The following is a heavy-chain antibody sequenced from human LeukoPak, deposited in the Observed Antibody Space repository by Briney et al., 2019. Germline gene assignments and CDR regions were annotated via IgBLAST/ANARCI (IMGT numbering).Heavy chain of an antibody. V-gene: IGHV4-39*07. CDR3: ARDLNSGYYDSSGPLGWFDP. Sequence: PSETLSLTCTVSGGSISSSSYYWGWIRQPPGKGLEWIGSIYYSGSTYYNPSLKSRVTISVDTSKNQFSLKLSSVTAADTAVYYCARDLNSGYYDSSGPLGWFDPWGQGTLVTVSS. D-gene: IGHD3-22*01. CDR2: IYYSGST. CDR1: GGSISSSSYY. J-gene: IGHJ5*02.